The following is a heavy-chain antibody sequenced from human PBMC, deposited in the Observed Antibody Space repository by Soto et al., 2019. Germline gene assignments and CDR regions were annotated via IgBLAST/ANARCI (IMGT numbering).Heavy chain of an antibody. CDR3: ARDSPLDGYNSDYFDY. Sequence: GGSLRLSCAASGFTFSSYGMHWVRQAPGKGLEWVAVISYDGSNKNYADSVKGRFTISRDNSKNTQYLQMNSLRAEDTAVYYCARDSPLDGYNSDYFDYWGQGALVTVSS. D-gene: IGHD5-12*01. V-gene: IGHV3-30*03. CDR2: ISYDGSNK. CDR1: GFTFSSYG. J-gene: IGHJ4*02.